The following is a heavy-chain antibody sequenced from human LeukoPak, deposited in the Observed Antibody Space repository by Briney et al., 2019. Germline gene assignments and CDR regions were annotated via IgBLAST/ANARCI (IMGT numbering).Heavy chain of an antibody. CDR3: ARARDCSGGTCYQFNWFDL. D-gene: IGHD2-15*01. CDR1: GGSISSGGYY. Sequence: SETLSLTCTVSGGSISSGGYYWSWVRQHPGKGLDWIGYIYYSGNTYYNPSLKSRVTISVDTSKNQFSLKVTSVTAADTAAYYCARARDCSGGTCYQFNWFDLWGQGTLVTVSS. V-gene: IGHV4-31*03. CDR2: IYYSGNT. J-gene: IGHJ5*02.